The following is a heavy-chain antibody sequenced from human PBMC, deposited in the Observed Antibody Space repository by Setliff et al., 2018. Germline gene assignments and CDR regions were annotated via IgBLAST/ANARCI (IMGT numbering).Heavy chain of an antibody. CDR2: THTDGITI. V-gene: IGHV3-48*03. J-gene: IGHJ6*02. CDR3: ARRLPYFGMDV. CDR1: GFTFKTYE. D-gene: IGHD2-15*01. Sequence: LRLSCEASGFTFKTYEMIWVRQAPGKGLERVSKTHTDGITIYSDSVRGRFTIFRDSAKNSLHLRMTSLSAEDTAVYYCARRLPYFGMDVWGQGTTVTVSS.